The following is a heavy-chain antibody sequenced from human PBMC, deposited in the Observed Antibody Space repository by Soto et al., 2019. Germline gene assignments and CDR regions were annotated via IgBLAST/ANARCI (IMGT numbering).Heavy chain of an antibody. J-gene: IGHJ6*02. CDR2: IIAIFGTA. V-gene: IGHV1-69*01. Sequence: QVQLVQSGAEVKKPGSSVKVSCKASGGTFSRYAISWVRQAPGQGLEWMGGIIAIFGTANYAQKFQGRVTITADESTSTAYMELSSLRSEDTDVYYCARDGAGLRLLEWSGRRDYYYYGMDVWGQGSTVSVSS. CDR3: ARDGAGLRLLEWSGRRDYYYYGMDV. CDR1: GGTFSRYA. D-gene: IGHD3-3*01.